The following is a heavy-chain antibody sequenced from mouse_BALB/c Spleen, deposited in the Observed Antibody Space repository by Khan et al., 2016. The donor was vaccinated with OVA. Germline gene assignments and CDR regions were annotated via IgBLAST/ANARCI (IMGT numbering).Heavy chain of an antibody. J-gene: IGHJ4*01. D-gene: IGHD1-1*01. CDR2: ISYSGST. CDR3: ARGNYYGYAMDY. V-gene: IGHV3-2*02. CDR1: GYSITSNYA. Sequence: EVQLQESGHGLVKPSQSLSLTCTVTGYSITSNYAWNWIRQFPGNKLEWMGYISYSGSTNYNPSLKSRISITRDTSKNQFFLQLNSVTTEDTATYYCARGNYYGYAMDYWGQGTSITVSS.